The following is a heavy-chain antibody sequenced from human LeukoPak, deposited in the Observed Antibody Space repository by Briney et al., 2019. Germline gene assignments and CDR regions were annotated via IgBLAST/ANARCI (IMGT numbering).Heavy chain of an antibody. J-gene: IGHJ4*02. D-gene: IGHD3-10*01. Sequence: SVKVSCKASGGTFSSYAISWVRQAPGQGLEWMGRIIPIFGTANYAQKFQGRVTINADKSTSTAYMELSSLRSEDTAVYYCARVDGSGSYYGHWGQGTLVTVSS. V-gene: IGHV1-69*06. CDR2: IIPIFGTA. CDR1: GGTFSSYA. CDR3: ARVDGSGSYYGH.